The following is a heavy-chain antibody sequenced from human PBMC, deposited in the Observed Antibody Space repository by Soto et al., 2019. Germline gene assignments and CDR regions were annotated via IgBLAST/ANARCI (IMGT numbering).Heavy chain of an antibody. Sequence: QVQLVQSGAEVKKPGSSVKVSCKASGGTFSSYTISWVRQAPGQGLEWMGRIIPILGIANYAQKFQGRVXIXXDKSTSTAYMELSSLRSEDTAVYYCARAESRYFDYWGQGTLVTVSS. CDR2: IIPILGIA. V-gene: IGHV1-69*02. CDR3: ARAESRYFDY. CDR1: GGTFSSYT. J-gene: IGHJ4*02.